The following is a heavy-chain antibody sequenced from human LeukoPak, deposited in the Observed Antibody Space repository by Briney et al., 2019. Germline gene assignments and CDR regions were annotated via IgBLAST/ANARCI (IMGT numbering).Heavy chain of an antibody. D-gene: IGHD4-17*01. CDR1: GFTFSTYD. Sequence: GGSLRLSCAASGFTFSTYDMYWVRQAPGKGLECVASISRNSGAYTYYAASVKGRFTISRDNSRSTLYLQMNGLRAEDTAVYYCSKKGQNGDYGKPDWGQGTLVTVSS. CDR2: ISRNSGAYT. CDR3: SKKGQNGDYGKPD. V-gene: IGHV3-23*01. J-gene: IGHJ4*02.